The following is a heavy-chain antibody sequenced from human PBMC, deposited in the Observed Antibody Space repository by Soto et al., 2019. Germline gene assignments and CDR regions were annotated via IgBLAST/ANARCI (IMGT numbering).Heavy chain of an antibody. Sequence: SETLSLTCTVSGGSISSYYWSWIRQPPGKGLEWIGYIYYSGSTNYNPSLKSRVTISVDTSKNQFSLKLSSVTAADTAVYYCARELGSYSMRWFDPWGQGTLVTVSS. V-gene: IGHV4-59*01. CDR2: IYYSGST. D-gene: IGHD4-4*01. CDR3: ARELGSYSMRWFDP. CDR1: GGSISSYY. J-gene: IGHJ5*02.